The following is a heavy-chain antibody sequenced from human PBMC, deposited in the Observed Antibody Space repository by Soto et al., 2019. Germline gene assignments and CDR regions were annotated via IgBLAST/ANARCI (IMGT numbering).Heavy chain of an antibody. CDR1: GYSFVTYG. CDR2: IGAYKGST. V-gene: IGHV1-18*04. Sequence: QIQLVQSGPEMKKPGASVRVSCKTSGYSFVTYGITWVRQATGQGPEWVAWIGAYKGSTRYSERLQGRATISTEMHATTVYRELRSLGPDDTAVYYWARDVQHWWEYPTGGYDYWGQGTLVSVSA. J-gene: IGHJ4*02. CDR3: ARDVQHWWEYPTGGYDY. D-gene: IGHD2-8*02.